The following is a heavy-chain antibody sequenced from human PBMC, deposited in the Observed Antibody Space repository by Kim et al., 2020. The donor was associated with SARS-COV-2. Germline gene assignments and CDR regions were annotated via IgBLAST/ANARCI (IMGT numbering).Heavy chain of an antibody. V-gene: IGHV3-30*18. J-gene: IGHJ6*02. D-gene: IGHD6-19*01. CDR2: ISYDGSEK. Sequence: GGSLRLSCASSGFVFSRCGMHWVRQAPGKGLEWVGIISYDGSEKHYTDSVKGRFTISRDNSKKTLSLQMNSLRPEDTAVDYCAKGLGVAVDGHCYGMDVWGQGTTVTVSS. CDR1: GFVFSRCG. CDR3: AKGLGVAVDGHCYGMDV.